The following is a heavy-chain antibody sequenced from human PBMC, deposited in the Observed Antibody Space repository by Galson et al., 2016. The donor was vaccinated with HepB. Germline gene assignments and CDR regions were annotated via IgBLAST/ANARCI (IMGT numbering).Heavy chain of an antibody. J-gene: IGHJ4*02. V-gene: IGHV1-46*01. Sequence: SVKVSCKASGYTFTSYYMHWVRQAPGQGLEWMGIINPSGGSTSYAQNFQGRVTMTRDTSTSTVYMELSSLRSEDSAMYYCAREGATSIGCFGYWGQGTLVTVSS. CDR1: GYTFTSYY. CDR3: AREGATSIGCFGY. CDR2: INPSGGST. D-gene: IGHD1-26*01.